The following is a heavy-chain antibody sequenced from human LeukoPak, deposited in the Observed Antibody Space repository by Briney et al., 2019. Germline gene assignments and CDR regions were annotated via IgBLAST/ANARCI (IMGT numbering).Heavy chain of an antibody. V-gene: IGHV1-2*02. CDR1: GYTFTDYY. CDR3: ARERSPAQLERDNFDY. CDR2: INPNSGGT. Sequence: ASVKVSCKASGYTFTDYYMHWVRQAPGQGLEWMGWINPNSGGTNYAQKFQGRVTMTRDTSTSTVYMELSSLRSEDTAVYYCARERSPAQLERDNFDYWGRGTLVTVSS. D-gene: IGHD1-1*01. J-gene: IGHJ4*02.